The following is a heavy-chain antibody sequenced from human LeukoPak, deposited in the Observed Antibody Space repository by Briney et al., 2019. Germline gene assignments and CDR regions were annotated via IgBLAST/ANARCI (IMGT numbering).Heavy chain of an antibody. V-gene: IGHV3-43D*04. D-gene: IGHD4-17*01. CDR3: AKDGAVTTEYYFDY. Sequence: GGSLRLSCAASGFTFSDYYMRWIRQAPGKGLEWVSLISWDGGSTYYADSVKGRFTISRDNSKNSLYLQMNSLRAEDTALYYCAKDGAVTTEYYFDYWGQGTLVTVSS. CDR1: GFTFSDYY. CDR2: ISWDGGST. J-gene: IGHJ4*02.